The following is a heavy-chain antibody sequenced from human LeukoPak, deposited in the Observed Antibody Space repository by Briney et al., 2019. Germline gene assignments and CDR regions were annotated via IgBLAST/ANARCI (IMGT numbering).Heavy chain of an antibody. J-gene: IGHJ4*02. CDR2: ISAYNGNT. Sequence: ASVKVSCKASGYTFTSYGISWVRQAPGQGLEWMGWISAYNGNTNYAQKLQGGVTMTTDTSTSTAYMELRSLRSDDTAVYYCARGVFTMVRGALSYYFDYWGQGTLVTVSS. V-gene: IGHV1-18*01. CDR1: GYTFTSYG. CDR3: ARGVFTMVRGALSYYFDY. D-gene: IGHD3-10*01.